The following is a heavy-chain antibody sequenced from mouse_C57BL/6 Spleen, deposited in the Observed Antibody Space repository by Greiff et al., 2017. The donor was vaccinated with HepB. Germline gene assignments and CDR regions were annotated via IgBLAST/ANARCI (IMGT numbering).Heavy chain of an antibody. Sequence: EVKLQESGPELVKPGASVKMSCKASGYTFTDYNMHWVKQSHGKSLEWIGYINPNNGGTSYNQKFKGKATLTVNKSSSTAYMELRSLTSEDSAVYYCARYRASDGYYAYFDVWGTGTTVTVSS. CDR1: GYTFTDYN. CDR2: INPNNGGT. J-gene: IGHJ1*03. V-gene: IGHV1-22*01. D-gene: IGHD2-3*01. CDR3: ARYRASDGYYAYFDV.